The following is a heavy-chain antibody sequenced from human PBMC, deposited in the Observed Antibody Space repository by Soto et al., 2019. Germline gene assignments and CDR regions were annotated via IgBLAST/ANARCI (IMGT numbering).Heavy chain of an antibody. V-gene: IGHV3-23*01. Sequence: EVQLLESGGSFVQPGGSLRLSCAASGFTFSTYAMSWVRQAPGKGLEWVSSIGGSAASAYYADSVKGRFTISRDNSKNTLFLQMNSLRAEDTAVYYCAKYQYSGGWHSDYWGQGTPVTVSS. CDR2: IGGSAASA. J-gene: IGHJ4*02. CDR3: AKYQYSGGWHSDY. CDR1: GFTFSTYA. D-gene: IGHD6-19*01.